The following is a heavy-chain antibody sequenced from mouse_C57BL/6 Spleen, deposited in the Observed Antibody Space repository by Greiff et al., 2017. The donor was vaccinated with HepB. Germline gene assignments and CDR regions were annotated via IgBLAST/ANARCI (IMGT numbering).Heavy chain of an antibody. V-gene: IGHV1-59*01. Sequence: VQLQQSGAELVRPGTSVKLSCKASGYTFTSYWMHWVKQRPGQGLEWIGGIDPSDSYTNYNQKFKGKATLTVDTSSSTAYMQLSSLTSEDSAVYYCARGGQVRLRSYAMDYWGQGTSVTVSS. CDR2: IDPSDSYT. J-gene: IGHJ4*01. CDR1: GYTFTSYW. D-gene: IGHD3-2*02. CDR3: ARGGQVRLRSYAMDY.